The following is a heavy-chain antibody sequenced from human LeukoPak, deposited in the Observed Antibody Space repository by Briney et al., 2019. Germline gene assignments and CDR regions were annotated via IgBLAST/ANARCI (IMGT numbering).Heavy chain of an antibody. D-gene: IGHD3-22*01. V-gene: IGHV4-4*02. J-gene: IGHJ3*02. CDR1: GGSISSSNW. CDR2: IYHSGST. Sequence: SETLSLTCAVSGGSISSSNWWSWVRQPPGKGLEWIGEIYHSGSTNYNPSLKSRVTISVDTSKNQFSLKLNSVTAADTAVYYCAKSNGYGLIDIWGQGTMVTVSS. CDR3: AKSNGYGLIDI.